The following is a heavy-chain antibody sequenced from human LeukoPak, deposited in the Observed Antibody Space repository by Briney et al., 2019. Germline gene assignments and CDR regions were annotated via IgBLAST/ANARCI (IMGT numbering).Heavy chain of an antibody. Sequence: GGPLRLSCEASGFTFGGYAMYWVRQAPGKGLEWVAGIFGSGGSPHYADSVRGRFTISRDNSKNTVYLQTNSLRADDTAVYYCGKTTTGYSSGQKPAWPVDSWGQGTLVTVSS. V-gene: IGHV3-23*01. D-gene: IGHD5-18*01. CDR3: GKTTTGYSSGQKPAWPVDS. CDR1: GFTFGGYA. CDR2: IFGSGGSP. J-gene: IGHJ4*02.